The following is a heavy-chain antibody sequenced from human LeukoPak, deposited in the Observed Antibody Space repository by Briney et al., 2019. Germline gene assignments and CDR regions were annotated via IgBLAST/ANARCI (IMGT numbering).Heavy chain of an antibody. Sequence: SETLSLTCTVSGGSISSYYWSWIRQPPGKGLEWIGYIYYSGSTNYNPSLKSRVTISVDTSKNQFSLKLSSVTAADTAVYYCAKPHPHLYYGSGSPIDYWGQGTLVTVSS. J-gene: IGHJ4*02. D-gene: IGHD3-10*01. CDR1: GGSISSYY. CDR2: IYYSGST. CDR3: AKPHPHLYYGSGSPIDY. V-gene: IGHV4-59*01.